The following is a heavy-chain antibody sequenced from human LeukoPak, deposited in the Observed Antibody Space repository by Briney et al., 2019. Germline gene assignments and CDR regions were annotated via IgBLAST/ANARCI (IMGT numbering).Heavy chain of an antibody. CDR1: GGSISSGDYY. D-gene: IGHD2-2*01. Sequence: SETLSLTCTVSGGSISSGDYYWSWIRQPPGKGLEWIGYIYYSGSTYYNPSLKSRVTISVDTSKNQFSLKLSSVTAADTAVYYCARGGFGGSSTSGLRGFDPWGQGTLVTVSS. CDR3: ARGGFGGSSTSGLRGFDP. CDR2: IYYSGST. J-gene: IGHJ5*02. V-gene: IGHV4-30-4*08.